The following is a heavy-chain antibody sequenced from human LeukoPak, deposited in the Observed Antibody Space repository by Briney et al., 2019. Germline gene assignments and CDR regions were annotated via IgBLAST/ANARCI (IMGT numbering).Heavy chain of an antibody. CDR2: IYHSGST. D-gene: IGHD2-2*02. V-gene: IGHV4-30-2*01. CDR1: GGSISSGGYS. Sequence: PSETLSLTCAVSGGSISSGGYSWSWIRQPPGKGLEWIGYIYHSGSTYYNPSLKSRVTISVDRSKNQFSLKLSSVTAADTAVYYCARGLGYCSSTSCYRPRGQGPYFDYWGQGTLVTVSS. J-gene: IGHJ4*02. CDR3: ARGLGYCSSTSCYRPRGQGPYFDY.